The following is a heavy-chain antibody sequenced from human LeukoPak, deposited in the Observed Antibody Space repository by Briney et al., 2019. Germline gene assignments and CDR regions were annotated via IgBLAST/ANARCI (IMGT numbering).Heavy chain of an antibody. J-gene: IGHJ6*03. Sequence: PGGSLRLSCAASGFTFDDYAMHWVRQAPGKGLEWVSLIRRDGGSNYYADSVKGRFTISRDNSKDFLYLQMNSLRAEDTALYYCARSGIVVVPAASGYYYYYYYMDVWGKGTTVTVSS. CDR2: IRRDGGSN. CDR1: GFTFDDYA. CDR3: ARSGIVVVPAASGYYYYYYYMDV. V-gene: IGHV3-43D*03. D-gene: IGHD2-2*01.